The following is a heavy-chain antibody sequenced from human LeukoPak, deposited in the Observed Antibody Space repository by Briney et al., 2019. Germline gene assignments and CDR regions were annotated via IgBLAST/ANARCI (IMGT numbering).Heavy chain of an antibody. CDR2: IYDSGST. CDR1: GGSINSSGYY. D-gene: IGHD3-10*01. CDR3: ARLEYYYGPRFYFDY. Sequence: SETLSLTCTVSGGSINSSGYYWSWIRQHPGKGLEWIGYIYDSGSTYYNPSLKSRVSISVDTSKNQLSLKLSSVTAADTAVYYCARLEYYYGPRFYFDYWGQGTLVTVSS. J-gene: IGHJ4*02. V-gene: IGHV4-31*03.